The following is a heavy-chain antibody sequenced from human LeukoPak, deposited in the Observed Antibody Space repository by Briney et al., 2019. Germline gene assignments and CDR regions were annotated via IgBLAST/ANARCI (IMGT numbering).Heavy chain of an antibody. J-gene: IGHJ6*02. D-gene: IGHD3-10*01. CDR3: ARDRTMVRGVIYYGMDV. CDR1: GGSISSYY. V-gene: IGHV4-4*07. CDR2: IYTSGST. Sequence: SETLSLTCTVSGGSISSYYWSRIRQPAGKGLEWIGRIYTSGSTNYNPSLKSRVTMSVDTSKNQFSLKLSSVTAADTAVYYCARDRTMVRGVIYYGMDVWGQGTTVTVSS.